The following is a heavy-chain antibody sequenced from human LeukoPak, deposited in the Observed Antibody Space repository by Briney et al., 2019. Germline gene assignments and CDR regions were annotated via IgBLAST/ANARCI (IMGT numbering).Heavy chain of an antibody. J-gene: IGHJ5*02. CDR2: INPNSGGT. CDR3: ARGGPGIVVVKAFDP. D-gene: IGHD3-22*01. CDR1: GYTFTGYY. Sequence: ASVKVSCKASGYTFTGYYMHWVRQAPGQGLEWMGWINPNSGGTNYAQKFQGRVTMTRDTSISTAYMELSRLRSDDTAVYYCARGGPGIVVVKAFDPWGQGTLVTVSS. V-gene: IGHV1-2*02.